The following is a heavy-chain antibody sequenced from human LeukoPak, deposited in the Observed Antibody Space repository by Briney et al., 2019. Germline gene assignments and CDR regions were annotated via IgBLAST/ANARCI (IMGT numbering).Heavy chain of an antibody. CDR3: ATATQPRGYFLH. Sequence: GASVKVSCKASGYTFTTYSLAWVRQAPGQSLEWMGWISVNNGGTNYAQSFQDRVTLTRGTSTNTAYLELRSLRSGDTAIIYCATATQPRGYFLHWGQGTLVTVSS. D-gene: IGHD2-2*01. J-gene: IGHJ1*01. V-gene: IGHV1-18*01. CDR1: GYTFTTYS. CDR2: ISVNNGGT.